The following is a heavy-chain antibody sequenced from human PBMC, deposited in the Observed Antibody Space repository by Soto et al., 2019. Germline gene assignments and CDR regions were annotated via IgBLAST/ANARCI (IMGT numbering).Heavy chain of an antibody. CDR1: GYTFTSYG. CDR3: ARVRGGIAAAHDEYFQH. CDR2: ISAYNGNT. J-gene: IGHJ1*01. Sequence: GASVKVSCKASGYTFTSYGISWVRQAPGQGLEWMGWISAYNGNTNYAQKLQGRVTMTTDTSTSTAYMELRSLRSDDTAVYYCARVRGGIAAAHDEYFQHWGQGTLVTVSS. V-gene: IGHV1-18*01. D-gene: IGHD6-13*01.